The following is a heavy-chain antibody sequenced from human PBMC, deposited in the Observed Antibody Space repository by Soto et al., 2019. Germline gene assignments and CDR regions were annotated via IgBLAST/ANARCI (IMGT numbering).Heavy chain of an antibody. CDR3: ARALDYFASSGYYPVD. CDR2: ISYDGSSK. D-gene: IGHD3-22*01. J-gene: IGHJ4*02. V-gene: IGHV3-30-3*01. CDR1: GFTFNGFA. Sequence: QVQLVESGGGVVQPGRSLRLSCAASGFTFNGFAMYWVRQAPGKGLEWVALISYDGSSKYYADSVKGRFTISRDNSKNTLYLQVSSLRTEDTVVYYCARALDYFASSGYYPVDWGQGTLVTVSS.